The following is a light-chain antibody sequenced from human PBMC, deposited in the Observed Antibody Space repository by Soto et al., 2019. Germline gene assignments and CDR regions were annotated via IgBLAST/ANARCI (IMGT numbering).Light chain of an antibody. V-gene: IGKV1-5*03. CDR2: KAS. CDR3: QQYNSYSSLT. J-gene: IGKJ4*01. Sequence: DIQMTQSPSTLSGSVGARATITCRARQTISSWLAWYQQQPGKAPKLLIYKASTLKSGVPSRFSGSGSGTEFTLTISSLQPDDFATYYCQQYNSYSSLTFGGGTKVDIK. CDR1: QTISSW.